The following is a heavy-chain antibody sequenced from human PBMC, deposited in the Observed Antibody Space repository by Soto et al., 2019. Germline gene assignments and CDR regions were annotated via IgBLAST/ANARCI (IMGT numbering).Heavy chain of an antibody. J-gene: IGHJ6*04. D-gene: IGHD3-3*01. CDR2: VSRNGINT. V-gene: IGHV3-64*01. Sequence: EEQLVQSGGGLVQPGGSLRLSCAASGFSFSSYDLFWVRQAPGKGLEYVSAVSRNGINTYYANSVKGRFTISRDNPKNIMYLQMGTLRAEDMAVYNCAITYYDFDVWGKGTTVIVSS. CDR3: AITYYDFDV. CDR1: GFSFSSYD.